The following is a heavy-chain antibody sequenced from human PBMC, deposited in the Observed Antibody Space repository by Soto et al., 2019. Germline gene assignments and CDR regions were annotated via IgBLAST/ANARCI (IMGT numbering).Heavy chain of an antibody. CDR1: RLSFTTYG. Sequence: QVQLVESGGGVVQPGRSLRVSCAASRLSFTTYGMHWVRQAPGKGLEWVGFIQYDGFTIYYADSVRGRFTISRDNSKSTLYLQMNNLRAEDTAVYYCATEGGPQFPVTLDYWGRGTLVAV. J-gene: IGHJ4*02. CDR2: IQYDGFTI. V-gene: IGHV3-33*05. CDR3: ATEGGPQFPVTLDY. D-gene: IGHD3-16*01.